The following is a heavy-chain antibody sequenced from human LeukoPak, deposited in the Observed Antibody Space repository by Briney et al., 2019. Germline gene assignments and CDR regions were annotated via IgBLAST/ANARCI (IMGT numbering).Heavy chain of an antibody. V-gene: IGHV1-69*13. Sequence: SVKVSCKASGGTFSSYAISWVRQAPGQGLEWMGGIIPIFGTANYAQKFQGRVTITADESTSTAYMELSSLRSEDTAVYYCVRGAGYSSSWYVYYFDYWGQGTLVTVSS. J-gene: IGHJ4*02. CDR3: VRGAGYSSSWYVYYFDY. CDR2: IIPIFGTA. CDR1: GGTFSSYA. D-gene: IGHD6-13*01.